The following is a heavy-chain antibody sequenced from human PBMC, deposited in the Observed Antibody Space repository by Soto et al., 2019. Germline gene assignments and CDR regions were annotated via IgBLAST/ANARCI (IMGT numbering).Heavy chain of an antibody. D-gene: IGHD3-22*01. J-gene: IGHJ4*02. Sequence: ASVKVSCKVSGYTLTELSMHWVRQAPGKGLGWMGGFDPEDGETIYAQKFQGRVTMTEDTSTDTAYMELSSLRSEDTAVYYCALAKTYYYDSSGFYYVDYWGQGTLVSVSS. CDR1: GYTLTELS. CDR3: ALAKTYYYDSSGFYYVDY. CDR2: FDPEDGET. V-gene: IGHV1-24*01.